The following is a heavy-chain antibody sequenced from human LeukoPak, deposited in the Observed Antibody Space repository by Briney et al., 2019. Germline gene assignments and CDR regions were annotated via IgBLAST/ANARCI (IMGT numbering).Heavy chain of an antibody. D-gene: IGHD3-22*01. Sequence: GGSLRLSCAASGFTFSSYSMNWVRQAPGKGLEWVSYISSSSSTIYYADSVKGRFALSRDNAKSSLYLQMNSLRAEDTAVYYCARDHHRRLYDSQARNTFDIWGQGTMVTVSS. CDR2: ISSSSSTI. V-gene: IGHV3-48*01. CDR3: ARDHHRRLYDSQARNTFDI. J-gene: IGHJ3*02. CDR1: GFTFSSYS.